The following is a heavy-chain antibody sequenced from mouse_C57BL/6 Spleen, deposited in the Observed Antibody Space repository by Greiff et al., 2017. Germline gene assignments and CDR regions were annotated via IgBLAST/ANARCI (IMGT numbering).Heavy chain of an antibody. Sequence: QVQLQQPGAELVKPGASVKMSCKASGYTFTSYWMTWVKQRPGQGLEWIGDIYPGSGGTNYNEKFKSKATLTVNTSSSTAYMQLSSLTSEDSAVYYCVWDRYSSRLCCAMDCWGQGTSVTVSS. D-gene: IGHD1-1*01. V-gene: IGHV1-55*01. CDR2: IYPGSGGT. J-gene: IGHJ4*01. CDR1: GYTFTSYW. CDR3: VWDRYSSRLCCAMDC.